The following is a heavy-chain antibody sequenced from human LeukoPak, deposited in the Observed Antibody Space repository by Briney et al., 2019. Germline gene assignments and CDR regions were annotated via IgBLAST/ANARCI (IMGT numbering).Heavy chain of an antibody. V-gene: IGHV3-23*01. J-gene: IGHJ1*01. CDR1: GFTFSSYA. Sequence: GGSLRLSCAASGFTFSSYAMSWVRQAPGKGLEWVSAISGSSDSTYYADSVKGRFTISRDNSKNTLYLQMNSLRAEDTAVYYCAKGPPSSSAQYFQHWGQGTLVTVSS. CDR3: AKGPPSSSAQYFQH. D-gene: IGHD6-6*01. CDR2: ISGSSDST.